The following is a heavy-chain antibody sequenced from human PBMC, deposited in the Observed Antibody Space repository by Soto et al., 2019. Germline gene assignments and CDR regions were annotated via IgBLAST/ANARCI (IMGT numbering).Heavy chain of an antibody. CDR2: ISSSSSYI. J-gene: IGHJ4*02. CDR3: ASFSRMTDGYY. D-gene: IGHD4-17*01. Sequence: WGSLRLSCAASGFTFSSYSMNWVRQAPGKGLEWGSSISSSSSYIYYADSVKGRFTISRDNAKNSLYLQMNSLRAEDTAVYYCASFSRMTDGYYWGQGTLVTVSS. V-gene: IGHV3-21*01. CDR1: GFTFSSYS.